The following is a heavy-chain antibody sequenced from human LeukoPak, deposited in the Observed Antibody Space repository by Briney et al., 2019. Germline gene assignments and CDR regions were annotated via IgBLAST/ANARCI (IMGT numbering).Heavy chain of an antibody. CDR2: IIPILGIA. CDR3: ARDDFWSGYAD. V-gene: IGHV1-69*02. J-gene: IGHJ4*02. Sequence: ASVKVSCKASGGTFSSYTISWVRQAPGQGLEWMGRIIPILGIANYAQKFQGRVTIIADKSTSTAYMELSSLRSEDTAVYYCARDDFWSGYADWGQGTLVTVSS. CDR1: GGTFSSYT. D-gene: IGHD3-3*01.